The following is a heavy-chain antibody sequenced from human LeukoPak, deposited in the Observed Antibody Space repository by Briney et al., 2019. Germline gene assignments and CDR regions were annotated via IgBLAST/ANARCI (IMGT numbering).Heavy chain of an antibody. V-gene: IGHV3-23*01. J-gene: IGHJ4*02. Sequence: GGSLRLSCAASGFTFRSYGMSWVRQAPGKGLEWVSGISGSGGSTYYADSVKGRFTISRDNSKNTLYLQMNSLRAEDTAIYYCAKDYSGWPLSSPFDYWGQGTLVTVSS. CDR2: ISGSGGST. D-gene: IGHD6-25*01. CDR1: GFTFRSYG. CDR3: AKDYSGWPLSSPFDY.